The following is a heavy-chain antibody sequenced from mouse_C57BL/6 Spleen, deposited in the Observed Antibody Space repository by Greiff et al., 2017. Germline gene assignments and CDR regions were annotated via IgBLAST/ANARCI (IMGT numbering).Heavy chain of an antibody. J-gene: IGHJ1*03. D-gene: IGHD1-1*01. Sequence: QVQLKESGPELVKPGASVKISCKASGYAFSSSWMNWVKQRPGKGLEWIGRIYPGDGDTNYNGKFKGKATLTADKSSSTAYMQLSSLTSEDSAVYFCARKADYSGSLHWYFDVWGTGTTVTVSS. CDR1: GYAFSSSW. V-gene: IGHV1-82*01. CDR3: ARKADYSGSLHWYFDV. CDR2: IYPGDGDT.